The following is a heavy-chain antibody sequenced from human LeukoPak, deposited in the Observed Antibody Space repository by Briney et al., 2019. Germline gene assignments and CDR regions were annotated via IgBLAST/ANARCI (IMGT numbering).Heavy chain of an antibody. J-gene: IGHJ4*02. CDR2: ISAYNGNT. D-gene: IGHD3-22*01. Sequence: ASVKVSCKASGYTFTSYGISWVRQAPGQGREWMGWISAYNGNTNYAQKLQGRVTMTTDTSTSTAYTELRSLRSGDTAVYYCARDWAGKYSYDSSGYYPTPDFDYCGQGTLVTVSS. CDR1: GYTFTSYG. CDR3: ARDWAGKYSYDSSGYYPTPDFDY. V-gene: IGHV1-18*01.